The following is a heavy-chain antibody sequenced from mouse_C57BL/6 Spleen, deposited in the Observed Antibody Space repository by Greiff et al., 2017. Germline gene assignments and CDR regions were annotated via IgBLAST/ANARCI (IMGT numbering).Heavy chain of an antibody. Sequence: QVHVKQSGAELVRPGASVTLSCKASGYTFTDYEMHWVKQTPVHGLEWIGAIDPETGGTAYNQKFKGKAILTADKSSSTAYMELRSLTSEDSAVDYSLNWDFDYWGKGTTLTVSS. CDR2: IDPETGGT. CDR1: GYTFTDYE. D-gene: IGHD4-1*02. V-gene: IGHV1-15*01. J-gene: IGHJ2*01. CDR3: LNWDFDY.